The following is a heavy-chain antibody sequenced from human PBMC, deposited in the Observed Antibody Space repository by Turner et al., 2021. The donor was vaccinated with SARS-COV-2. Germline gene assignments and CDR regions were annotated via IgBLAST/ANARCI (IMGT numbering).Heavy chain of an antibody. V-gene: IGHV4-39*01. CDR1: DGSISSSSYY. CDR3: ARLMDTAMDYYGTDV. J-gene: IGHJ6*02. CDR2: IYYSGSA. Sequence: QLQLQESGPGLAKPSEALSRTGTVYDGSISSSSYYWGWIRRPPGKGLEWIGNIYYSGSAYYNPSLKSRVTISVDPSKNQFSLKLTSVTAADTAVYYCARLMDTAMDYYGTDVWGQGTTVTVSS. D-gene: IGHD5-18*01.